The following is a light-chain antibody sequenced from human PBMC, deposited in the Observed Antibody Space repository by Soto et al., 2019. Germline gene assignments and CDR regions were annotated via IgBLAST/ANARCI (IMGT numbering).Light chain of an antibody. CDR1: PSVSSN. CDR3: QQYLNWPPLT. CDR2: GAS. J-gene: IGKJ3*01. Sequence: ETVMTQSTATLSVSPGQRATLSCWAGPSVSSNLAWYQQKTGQAPRLLIYGASTRATGIPARFSASGSGTPFTRTISSLLSQDAALYYCQQYLNWPPLTFGPGTKLDI. V-gene: IGKV3-15*01.